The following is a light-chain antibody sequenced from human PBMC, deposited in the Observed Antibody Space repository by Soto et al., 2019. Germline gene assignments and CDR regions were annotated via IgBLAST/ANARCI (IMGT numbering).Light chain of an antibody. J-gene: IGKJ4*01. CDR2: DAS. V-gene: IGKV1-5*01. Sequence: DIQMTQSPSTLSASVGDRVTFTCRASQSLRSYLAWYQQKSGKDPKLLIYDASTLESGVPSRFSASGSGTEFTLTISSLQPDDFATYYCQQYNSYSPLTFGGGTKVEIK. CDR3: QQYNSYSPLT. CDR1: QSLRSY.